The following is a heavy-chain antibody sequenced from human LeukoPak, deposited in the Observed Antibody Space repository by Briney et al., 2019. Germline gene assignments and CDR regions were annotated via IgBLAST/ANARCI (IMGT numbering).Heavy chain of an antibody. D-gene: IGHD1-20*01. J-gene: IGHJ4*02. CDR3: ARDRRYNWNGPLYYFDY. Sequence: ASVNVSCKASGGTFSSYAISWVRQAPGQGLEWMGRIIPILGIANYAQKFRGRVTITADKSTSTAYMELNSLRSDDTAVYYCARDRRYNWNGPLYYFDYWGQGTLVTVSS. CDR2: IIPILGIA. CDR1: GGTFSSYA. V-gene: IGHV1-69*04.